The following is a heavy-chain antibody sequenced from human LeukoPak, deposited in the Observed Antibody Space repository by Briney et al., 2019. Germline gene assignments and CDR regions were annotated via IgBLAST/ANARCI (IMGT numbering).Heavy chain of an antibody. CDR1: GFTFSSYA. V-gene: IGHV3-23*01. D-gene: IGHD1-1*01. Sequence: GGSLRLSCAASGFTFSSYAMTWVRQAPGKGLQWVATISASGGETNYADSVKGRFTISRDNSNYILYLQMNSLTDADTAVYYCANRGTTGSWGQGTLVAVSS. CDR2: ISASGGET. J-gene: IGHJ5*02. CDR3: ANRGTTGS.